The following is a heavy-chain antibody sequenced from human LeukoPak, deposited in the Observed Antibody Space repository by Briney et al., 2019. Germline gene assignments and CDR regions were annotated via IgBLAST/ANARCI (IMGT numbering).Heavy chain of an antibody. Sequence: ASVKVSCKASGYTFISYGISWVRQAPGQGLEWMGWISAYNGNTKSAQKFQGSVTMTRDTSTSTAYMELRSLRSDDTAMYYCARDRDIVGVPAAPADYWGQGTLVTVSS. J-gene: IGHJ4*02. V-gene: IGHV1-18*01. CDR1: GYTFISYG. CDR2: ISAYNGNT. D-gene: IGHD2-2*01. CDR3: ARDRDIVGVPAAPADY.